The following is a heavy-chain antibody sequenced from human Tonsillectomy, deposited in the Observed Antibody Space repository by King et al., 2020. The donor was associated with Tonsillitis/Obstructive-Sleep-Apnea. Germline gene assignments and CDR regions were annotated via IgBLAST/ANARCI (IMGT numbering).Heavy chain of an antibody. CDR2: IYYNGNT. CDR1: RGSISSAGYY. CDR3: ARGIPTPYYFDS. J-gene: IGHJ4*02. Sequence: VQLQESGPGLVKPSQTLSLTCTVSRGSISSAGYYWSWICQHPGKGLEWIGYIYYNGNTYYNPSLKSRLTISVDTSKNQFSLNLSSVTAADTAVYYCARGIPTPYYFDSWGQGTLVTVSS. V-gene: IGHV4-31*03.